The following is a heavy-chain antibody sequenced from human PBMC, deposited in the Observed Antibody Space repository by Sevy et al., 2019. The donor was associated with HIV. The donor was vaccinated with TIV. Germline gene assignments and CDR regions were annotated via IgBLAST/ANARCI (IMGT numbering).Heavy chain of an antibody. Sequence: ASVKVSCKASGYTFTSYGISWVRQAPGQGLEWMGWISAYKGNTNYAQKLQGGVTMTKDTSTSTAYMELRGLRSDETAVYYCATVRIHGSYYFDYWGQGTLVTVSS. CDR2: ISAYKGNT. CDR3: ATVRIHGSYYFDY. J-gene: IGHJ4*02. CDR1: GYTFTSYG. D-gene: IGHD1-26*01. V-gene: IGHV1-18*01.